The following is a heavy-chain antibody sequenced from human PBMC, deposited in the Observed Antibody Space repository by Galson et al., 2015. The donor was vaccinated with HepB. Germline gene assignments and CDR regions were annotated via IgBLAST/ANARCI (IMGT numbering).Heavy chain of an antibody. D-gene: IGHD4-23*01. V-gene: IGHV1-3*01. Sequence: SVKVSCKASGYTFTSYAMHWVRQAPGQRLEWMGWINAGNGNTKYSQKFQGRVTITRDTSASTAYMELGSLRSEDTAVYYCARSDYGGKANFDYWGQGTLVTVSS. CDR3: ARSDYGGKANFDY. CDR1: GYTFTSYA. J-gene: IGHJ4*02. CDR2: INAGNGNT.